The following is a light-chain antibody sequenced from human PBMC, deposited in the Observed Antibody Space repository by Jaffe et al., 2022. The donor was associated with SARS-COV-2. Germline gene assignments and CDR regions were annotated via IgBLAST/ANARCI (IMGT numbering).Light chain of an antibody. CDR1: RDISTY. V-gene: IGKV1-12*01. J-gene: IGKJ1*01. CDR2: ATS. Sequence: DVQMTQSPSSVSASLGDRVTITCRASRDISTYLAWYQLKSGEAPALLVYATSSLRTGVPSRFSGGGSGTNFTLTISSLQPEDFATYYCQQANRFPWTFGQGTKVEIK. CDR3: QQANRFPWT.